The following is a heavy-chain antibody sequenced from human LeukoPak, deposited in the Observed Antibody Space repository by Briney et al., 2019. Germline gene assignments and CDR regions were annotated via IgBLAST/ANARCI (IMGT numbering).Heavy chain of an antibody. J-gene: IGHJ4*02. CDR2: ISGSGGST. CDR1: GFTFSSYA. D-gene: IGHD7-27*01. Sequence: GRSLRLSCAASGFTFSSYAMSWVRQAPGKGLEWVSAISGSGGSTYYADSVKGRFTISRDNSKNTLYLQMNSLRAEDTAVYYCAKDRGKPTGEKGDYWGQGTLVTVSS. V-gene: IGHV3-23*01. CDR3: AKDRGKPTGEKGDY.